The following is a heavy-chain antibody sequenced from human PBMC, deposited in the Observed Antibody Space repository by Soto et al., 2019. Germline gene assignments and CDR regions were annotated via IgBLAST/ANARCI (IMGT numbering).Heavy chain of an antibody. D-gene: IGHD6-19*01. Sequence: GASVKVSCKASGYTFTSYYMHWVRQAPGQGLEWMGIVNPSGGSTSYAQKFQGRVTMTRDTSTSTVYIELSSLRSEDTAVYYCARALWADPIDYWGQGTLVTVSS. CDR1: GYTFTSYY. CDR3: ARALWADPIDY. J-gene: IGHJ4*02. CDR2: VNPSGGST. V-gene: IGHV1-46*01.